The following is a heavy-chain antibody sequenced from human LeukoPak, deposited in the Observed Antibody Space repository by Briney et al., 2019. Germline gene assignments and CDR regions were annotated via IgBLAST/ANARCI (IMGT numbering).Heavy chain of an antibody. J-gene: IGHJ5*02. D-gene: IGHD6-19*01. CDR2: ISAYNGNT. V-gene: IGHV1-18*01. CDR3: ARGRDSSGWFGWFDP. Sequence: ASVKVSCKASGYTFTSYGISWVRQAPGQGLEWMGWISAYNGNTNYAQKLQGRVTMTTDTSTSTAYMELRSLRSDDTAVYYCARGRDSSGWFGWFDPWGQGTLVTVSS. CDR1: GYTFTSYG.